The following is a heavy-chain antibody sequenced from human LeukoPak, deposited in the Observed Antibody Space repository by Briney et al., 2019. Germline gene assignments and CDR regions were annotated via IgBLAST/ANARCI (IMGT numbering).Heavy chain of an antibody. CDR1: GGSISSGDYY. V-gene: IGHV4-30-4*01. CDR2: IYYSGST. J-gene: IGHJ4*02. CDR3: ARGQNSRVYYWVYYFDY. Sequence: SQTLSLTCTVSGGSISSGDYYWSWIRQPPGKGLEWIGYIYYSGSTYYNPSLKSRVTISVDTSKNQFSLKLSSVTAADTAVYYCARGQNSRVYYWVYYFDYWGKGTLVTVSS. D-gene: IGHD3-22*01.